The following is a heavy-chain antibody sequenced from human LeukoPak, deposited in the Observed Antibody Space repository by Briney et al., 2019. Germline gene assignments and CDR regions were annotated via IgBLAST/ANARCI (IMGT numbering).Heavy chain of an antibody. CDR1: GGSFSGYY. D-gene: IGHD2-15*01. Sequence: SETLSLTCAVYGGSFSGYYWGWFRQPPGKGLEWIGSIYYSGSTSYNPSLKSRVTISVDTSKNQFSLKVSSVTAADTAVYYCVRHVCSGGSCYPREVDYWGQGSLVTVSS. J-gene: IGHJ4*02. CDR2: IYYSGST. V-gene: IGHV4-39*01. CDR3: VRHVCSGGSCYPREVDY.